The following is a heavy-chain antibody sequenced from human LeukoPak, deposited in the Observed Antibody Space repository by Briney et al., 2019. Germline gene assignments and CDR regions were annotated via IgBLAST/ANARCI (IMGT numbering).Heavy chain of an antibody. CDR1: GFTFSTYW. CDR3: VGYCSSTSCYSNYYYYMDV. CDR2: ISSSSSYI. V-gene: IGHV3-21*01. D-gene: IGHD2-2*01. J-gene: IGHJ6*03. Sequence: GGSLRLSCVASGFTFSTYWMNWVRQAPGKGLEWVSSISSSSSYIYYADSVKGRFTISRDNAKNSLYLQMNSLRAEDTAVYYCVGYCSSTSCYSNYYYYMDVWGKGTTVTVSS.